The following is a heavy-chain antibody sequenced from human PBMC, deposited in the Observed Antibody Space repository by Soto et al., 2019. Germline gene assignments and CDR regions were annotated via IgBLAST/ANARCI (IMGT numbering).Heavy chain of an antibody. CDR1: GGSFSGYY. Sequence: QVQLQQWGAGLLKPSETLSLTCAVYGGSFSGYYWSWIRQPPGKGLEWIGEINHSGSTNYNPSLNSRXXIXVXXSKNQFSLKLSSVPAADTAVYYCARWGSGWYYFDYWGQGTLVTVSS. CDR2: INHSGST. J-gene: IGHJ4*02. CDR3: ARWGSGWYYFDY. D-gene: IGHD6-19*01. V-gene: IGHV4-34*01.